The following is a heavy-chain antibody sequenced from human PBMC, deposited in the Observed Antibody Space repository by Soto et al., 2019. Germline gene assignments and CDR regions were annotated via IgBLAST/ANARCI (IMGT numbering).Heavy chain of an antibody. CDR3: ARESEDLTSNFDY. V-gene: IGHV3-21*06. Sequence: SLRLSCAASGFTFTRYSMNWVRQAPGKGLQWVSSISSTTNYIYYGDSMKGRFTISRDNAKNSLYLEMNSLRAEDTAVYYCARESEDLTSNFDYWGQGTLVTVSS. CDR2: ISSTTNYI. J-gene: IGHJ4*02. CDR1: GFTFTRYS.